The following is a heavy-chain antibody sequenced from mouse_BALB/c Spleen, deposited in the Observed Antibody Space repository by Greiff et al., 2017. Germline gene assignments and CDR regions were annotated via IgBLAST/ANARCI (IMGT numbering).Heavy chain of an antibody. V-gene: IGHV5-17*02. CDR3: ARGGMDAMDY. D-gene: IGHD2-10*02. Sequence: EVLLVASGGGLVQTGGSRTLSCAASGFTFSSFGMHWVRQAPEKGLEWVAYISSGSSTIYYAYTVKGRFTISRDNPKNTLFLQMTSLRSEDTAMYYCARGGMDAMDYWGQGTSVTVSS. CDR1: GFTFSSFG. J-gene: IGHJ4*01. CDR2: ISSGSSTI.